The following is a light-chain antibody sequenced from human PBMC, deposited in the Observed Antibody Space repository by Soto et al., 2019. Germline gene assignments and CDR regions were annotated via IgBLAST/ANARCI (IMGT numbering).Light chain of an antibody. J-gene: IGKJ1*01. Sequence: EIVMTQSPATLSVSPGDRATLSCRASQSVSSNLAWYQQKPGQAPRLLIYGTSTRATGIPARFSGSGSGTEFTLTISSLQSEDFAVYYCQQYNNWPPWTFGQGDQGGYQT. CDR3: QQYNNWPPWT. CDR1: QSVSSN. V-gene: IGKV3-15*01. CDR2: GTS.